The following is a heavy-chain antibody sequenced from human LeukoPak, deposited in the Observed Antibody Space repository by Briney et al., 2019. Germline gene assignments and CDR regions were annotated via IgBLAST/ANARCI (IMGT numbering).Heavy chain of an antibody. D-gene: IGHD7-27*01. CDR2: IYYSGST. CDR1: GGSISSSSYY. V-gene: IGHV4-39*01. CDR3: ARHFGLQLGMVY. Sequence: SETLSLTCTVSGGSISSSSYYWGWIRQPPGKGLEWIGSIYYSGSTYYNPSLKSRVTISVDTSKNQFSLKLSSVTAADTAVYYCARHFGLQLGMVYWGQGTLVTVSS. J-gene: IGHJ4*02.